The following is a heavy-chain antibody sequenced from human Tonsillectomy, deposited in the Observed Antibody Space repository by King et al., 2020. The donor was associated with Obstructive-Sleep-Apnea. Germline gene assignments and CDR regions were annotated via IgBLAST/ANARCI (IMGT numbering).Heavy chain of an antibody. CDR3: AREGGGGVDY. V-gene: IGHV4-59*11. CDR2: IHYSGGA. J-gene: IGHJ4*02. Sequence: QVQLQESGPGLVKPSETLSLTCTVSVGSITSHHWSWIRQPPGKGLEWIGYIHYSGGADYSPSLKSRVSMSADTSKNHLALKLTSVTVADTAVYYCAREGGGGVDYWGQGILVTVSS. CDR1: VGSITSHH. D-gene: IGHD3-16*01.